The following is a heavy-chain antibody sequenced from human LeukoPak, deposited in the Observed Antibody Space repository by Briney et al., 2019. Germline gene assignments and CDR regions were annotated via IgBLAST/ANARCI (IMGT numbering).Heavy chain of an antibody. CDR3: AKGALPVAVPAAIDY. J-gene: IGHJ4*02. CDR2: ISWNSGSI. Sequence: GRSLRLSCAASGFTFDDYAMHWVRQAPGKGLEWVSGISWNSGSIGYADSVKGRFTISRDNAKNSLYLQMNSLRAEDTALYYCAKGALPVAVPAAIDYWGQGTLVTVSS. D-gene: IGHD2-2*01. CDR1: GFTFDDYA. V-gene: IGHV3-9*01.